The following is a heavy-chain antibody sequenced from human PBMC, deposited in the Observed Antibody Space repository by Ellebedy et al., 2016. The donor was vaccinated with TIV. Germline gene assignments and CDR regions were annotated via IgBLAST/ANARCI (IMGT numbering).Heavy chain of an antibody. Sequence: GSLRLXCRVSGYSISSGYYWGWIRQPPGKGLEWIGNLYHSGSTYYNPSLRSRVTLSLDTSKNSLSLRLRSVTAADTAVYFCARTDLRYGMDVWGQGTTVTVS. J-gene: IGHJ6*02. D-gene: IGHD3/OR15-3a*01. V-gene: IGHV4-38-2*01. CDR2: LYHSGST. CDR3: ARTDLRYGMDV. CDR1: GYSISSGYY.